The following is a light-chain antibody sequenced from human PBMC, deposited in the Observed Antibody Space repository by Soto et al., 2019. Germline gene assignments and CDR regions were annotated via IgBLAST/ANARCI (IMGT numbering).Light chain of an antibody. CDR1: QSVSSY. J-gene: IGKJ3*01. V-gene: IGKV3-11*01. CDR2: DAS. CDR3: QQRSNWPLFT. Sequence: EIVLTQSPATLSLSPGERANLSCRASQSVSSYLAWYQQKPGQAPRLLIYDASNRATGIPARFSGSGSGTDFTLTISSLEPEDFAVYYCQQRSNWPLFTFGPGTKVDIK.